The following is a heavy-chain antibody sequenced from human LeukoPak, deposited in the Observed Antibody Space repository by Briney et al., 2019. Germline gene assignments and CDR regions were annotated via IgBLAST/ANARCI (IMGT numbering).Heavy chain of an antibody. D-gene: IGHD3-22*01. CDR2: IYYSGDT. V-gene: IGHV4-39*07. J-gene: IGHJ4*02. CDR1: GGSISSSSYY. CDR3: ARLHDSSGYDHYFDY. Sequence: SETLSLTCSVSGGSISSSSYYWGWIRQSPGKGLEWIGSIYYSGDTYYNLSLKSRVTISVDTSKNQFSLKLSSVTAADTAVYYCARLHDSSGYDHYFDYWGQGTLVTVSS.